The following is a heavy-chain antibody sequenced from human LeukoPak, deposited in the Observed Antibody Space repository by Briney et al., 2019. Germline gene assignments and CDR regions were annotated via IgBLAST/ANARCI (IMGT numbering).Heavy chain of an antibody. CDR1: GYTFTGYY. J-gene: IGHJ6*03. Sequence: ASVKVSCKASGYTFTGYYMHWVRQAPGQGLEWMGWINPNSGGTNYAQKFQGRVTMTRGTSISTAYMELSRLRSDDTAVYYCARDVGYCSSTSCYYYYYYTDVWGKGTTVTVSS. V-gene: IGHV1-2*02. D-gene: IGHD2-2*01. CDR3: ARDVGYCSSTSCYYYYYYTDV. CDR2: INPNSGGT.